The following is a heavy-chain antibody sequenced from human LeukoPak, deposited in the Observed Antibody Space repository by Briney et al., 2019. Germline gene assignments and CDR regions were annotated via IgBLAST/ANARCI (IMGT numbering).Heavy chain of an antibody. V-gene: IGHV3-23*01. CDR1: GFTFDSYA. J-gene: IGHJ4*02. CDR2: ISGSDGNT. Sequence: GGSLRLSCAASGFTFDSYAMSWVRQATGKGLEWVSSISGSDGNTYYADSVKGRFTISRDNSRNLLFLQMNSLRAGDTAVYYCARGLWLSLNYFDYWGQGTLVTVSS. D-gene: IGHD3-16*01. CDR3: ARGLWLSLNYFDY.